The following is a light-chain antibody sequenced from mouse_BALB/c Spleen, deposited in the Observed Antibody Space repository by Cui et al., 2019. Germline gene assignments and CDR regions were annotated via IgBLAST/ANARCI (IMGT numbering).Light chain of an antibody. V-gene: IGKV10-94*02. CDR1: QNINVW. J-gene: IGKJ1*01. CDR3: QQGKSYPRT. Sequence: DIQMNQSPSSPSASLGDTITITCHASQNINVWLSWYQQKPGNIPKLLIYKASNLHTGVPSRFSGSGSGTGFTLTISSLQPEDIATYYCQQGKSYPRTFGGGTKLEIK. CDR2: KAS.